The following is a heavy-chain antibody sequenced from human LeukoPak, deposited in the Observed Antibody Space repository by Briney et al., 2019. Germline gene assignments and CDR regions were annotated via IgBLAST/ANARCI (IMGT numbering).Heavy chain of an antibody. J-gene: IGHJ4*02. D-gene: IGHD6-19*01. V-gene: IGHV1-2*02. CDR3: ARDNSGWYFDY. Sequence: ASVKVSCKASGYTFTGYYMHWVRQAPGEGLEWMGWINPNSGGTNYAQKFQGRVTMTSDTSISTAYMELSRLRSDDTAVYYCARDNSGWYFDYWGQGTLVTVSS. CDR2: INPNSGGT. CDR1: GYTFTGYY.